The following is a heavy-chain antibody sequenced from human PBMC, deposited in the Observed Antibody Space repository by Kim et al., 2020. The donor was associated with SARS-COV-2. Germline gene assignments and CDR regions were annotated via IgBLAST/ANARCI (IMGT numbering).Heavy chain of an antibody. CDR2: IYTSGST. J-gene: IGHJ6*02. Sequence: SETLSLTCTVSGGSISSGSYYWSWIRQPAGKGLEWIGRIYTSGSTNYNPSLKSRVTISVDTSKNQFSLKLSSVTAADTAVYYCARGEVATPSLYYYYGMDVWGQGTTVTVSS. V-gene: IGHV4-61*02. CDR1: GGSISSGSYY. D-gene: IGHD5-12*01. CDR3: ARGEVATPSLYYYYGMDV.